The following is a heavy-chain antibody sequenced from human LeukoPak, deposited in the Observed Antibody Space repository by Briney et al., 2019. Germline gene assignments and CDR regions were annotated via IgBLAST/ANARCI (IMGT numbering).Heavy chain of an antibody. V-gene: IGHV5-51*01. J-gene: IGHJ4*02. D-gene: IGHD5-12*01. CDR3: ASSPSSSGYSDYGYNYY. CDR1: GYNFTSSW. Sequence: GESLKISCKGSGYNFTSSWIGWVRQMPGKGLEWMGIIYPGDSDTRYSPSFQGQVTIPADKSISTAYLQWSSLKASDTAMYYCASSPSSSGYSDYGYNYYWGQGTLVTVSS. CDR2: IYPGDSDT.